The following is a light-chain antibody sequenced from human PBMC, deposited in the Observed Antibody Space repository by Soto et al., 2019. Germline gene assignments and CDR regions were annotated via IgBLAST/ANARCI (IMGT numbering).Light chain of an antibody. CDR1: DDETFKY. Sequence: QSALTQPASVSGSPGQSITISCDDETFKYVSWYQQHPGKAPKLIIYNIRGRPSGVSSRFSGSQSGNTASLAISGLRAEDEADYFCSAYVDSDAVIFGRGTKLTVL. V-gene: IGLV2-14*01. CDR3: SAYVDSDAVI. CDR2: NIR. J-gene: IGLJ2*01.